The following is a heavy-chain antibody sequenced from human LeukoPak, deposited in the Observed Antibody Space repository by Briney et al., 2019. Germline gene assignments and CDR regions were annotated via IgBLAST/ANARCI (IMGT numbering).Heavy chain of an antibody. Sequence: GEALQISCQGSGSIFTSAWIGWARQLPGKGLEWMGMIYPGDSDTRYSPSFQGQVTISADKSISTAYLQWSSLKASDTAMYYCARHWSPYYDSSAMVDWGQGTLVTVSS. CDR3: ARHWSPYYDSSAMVD. V-gene: IGHV5-51*01. CDR2: IYPGDSDT. J-gene: IGHJ4*02. D-gene: IGHD3-22*01. CDR1: GSIFTSAW.